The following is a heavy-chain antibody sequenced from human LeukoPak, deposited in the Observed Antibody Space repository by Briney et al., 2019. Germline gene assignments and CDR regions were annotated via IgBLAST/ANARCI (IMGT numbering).Heavy chain of an antibody. V-gene: IGHV3-66*01. D-gene: IGHD2-2*01. Sequence: GGSLRLSCAASGFTVSSNYMSWVRQAPGKGLEWVSVIYSCGSTYYADSVKGRFTISRDNSKNTLYLQMNSLRAEDTAVYYCARDHPRSTSCYPEWNWFDPWGQGTLVTVSS. CDR2: IYSCGST. CDR3: ARDHPRSTSCYPEWNWFDP. J-gene: IGHJ5*02. CDR1: GFTVSSNY.